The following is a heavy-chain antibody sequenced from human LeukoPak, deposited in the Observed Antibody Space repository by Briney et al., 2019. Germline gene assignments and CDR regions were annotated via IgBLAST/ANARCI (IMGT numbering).Heavy chain of an antibody. J-gene: IGHJ6*02. CDR2: ISYDGSNK. D-gene: IGHD2-2*01. CDR1: GFTFSSYA. CDR3: ARPRRGSKVVPAASTIPPGPYGMDV. Sequence: PGGSLRLSCAASGFTFSSYAMHWVRQAPGKGLEWVAVISYDGSNKYYADSVKGRFTISRDNSKNTLYLQMNSLRAEDTAVYYCARPRRGSKVVPAASTIPPGPYGMDVWGQGTTVTVSS. V-gene: IGHV3-30-3*01.